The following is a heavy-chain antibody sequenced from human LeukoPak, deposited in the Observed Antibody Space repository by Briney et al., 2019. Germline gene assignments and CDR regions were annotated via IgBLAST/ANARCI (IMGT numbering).Heavy chain of an antibody. Sequence: PGGSLRLSCAASGFTFSSYTMNWVRQAPGKGLEWVSYISSSSSYIYYADSVEGRFTISRDNAENSLYLQMNSLRAEDTAVYYCARGSEGYCSGGGCYYGMDVWGRGTTVTVSS. D-gene: IGHD2-15*01. CDR1: GFTFSSYT. CDR3: ARGSEGYCSGGGCYYGMDV. V-gene: IGHV3-21*01. J-gene: IGHJ6*01. CDR2: ISSSSSYI.